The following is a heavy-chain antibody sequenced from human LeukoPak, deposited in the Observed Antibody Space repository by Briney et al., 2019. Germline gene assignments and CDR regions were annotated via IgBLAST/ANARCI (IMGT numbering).Heavy chain of an antibody. CDR1: GFTFSGSA. J-gene: IGHJ3*02. Sequence: GGSLRLSCAASGFTFSGSAMHWVRQASGKGLEWVGRIRSKANSYATAYAASVKGRFTISRDDSKNTAYLQMNSLKTEDTAVYYCTRPKSREGPSETYCGGDCYSGAFDIWGQGTMVTVSS. CDR2: IRSKANSYAT. D-gene: IGHD2-21*02. V-gene: IGHV3-73*01. CDR3: TRPKSREGPSETYCGGDCYSGAFDI.